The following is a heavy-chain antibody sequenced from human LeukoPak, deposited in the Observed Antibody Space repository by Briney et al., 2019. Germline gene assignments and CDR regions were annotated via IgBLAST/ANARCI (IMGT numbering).Heavy chain of an antibody. V-gene: IGHV5-51*01. CDR2: IYPGDSET. D-gene: IGHD2-2*01. Sequence: GESLKISCKGSGYSFTNNWIGWMRQMPGKGLEWMGIIYPGDSETIYSPSFQGQVTISVDKSITTAYLQWSSLKASDSAIYFCARRSRSTEYYYALDVWGQGTTVTVSS. CDR1: GYSFTNNW. CDR3: ARRSRSTEYYYALDV. J-gene: IGHJ6*02.